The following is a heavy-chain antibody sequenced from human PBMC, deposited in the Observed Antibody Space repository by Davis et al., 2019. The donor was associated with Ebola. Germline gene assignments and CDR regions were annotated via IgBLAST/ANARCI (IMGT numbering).Heavy chain of an antibody. J-gene: IGHJ4*02. CDR2: IYPGDSDT. D-gene: IGHD6-13*01. V-gene: IGHV5-51*01. CDR1: GYSFTSYW. Sequence: GESLKISCKCSGYSFTSYWIGWVRQMPGKGLEWMGLIYPGDSDTRYSPSFQGQVTISADKSISTAYLQWSSLKASDTAMYYCASGSMGYSSSHTFDYWGQGTLVTVSS. CDR3: ASGSMGYSSSHTFDY.